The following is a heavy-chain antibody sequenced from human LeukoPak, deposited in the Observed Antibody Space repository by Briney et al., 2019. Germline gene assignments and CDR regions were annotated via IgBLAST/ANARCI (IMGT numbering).Heavy chain of an antibody. J-gene: IGHJ3*02. V-gene: IGHV3-23*01. Sequence: PGGSLRLSCAASGFTFSSYAMTWVRRAPGKGLEWISAISGSACSTSYADSVKGRFTISRDNSKNTLYLQMNSLRAEDTAIYYCARNTSGFKLGDAFDIWGQGTMVTVSS. D-gene: IGHD3-22*01. CDR1: GFTFSSYA. CDR3: ARNTSGFKLGDAFDI. CDR2: ISGSACST.